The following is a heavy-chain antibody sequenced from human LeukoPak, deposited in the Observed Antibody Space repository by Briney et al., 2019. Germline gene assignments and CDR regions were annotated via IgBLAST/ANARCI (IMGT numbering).Heavy chain of an antibody. V-gene: IGHV4-59*08. CDR2: IYSSGSA. CDR1: GASINNNF. CDR3: ARHRDYYDT. J-gene: IGHJ5*02. D-gene: IGHD3-22*01. Sequence: SETLSLTCTVSGASINNNFWTWIRQPPGKGLEWIGYIYSSGSANYNPSLKSRVTISGDTSKNQIPLKLTSATAADTAVYFCARHRDYYDTWGQGTLVTVSS.